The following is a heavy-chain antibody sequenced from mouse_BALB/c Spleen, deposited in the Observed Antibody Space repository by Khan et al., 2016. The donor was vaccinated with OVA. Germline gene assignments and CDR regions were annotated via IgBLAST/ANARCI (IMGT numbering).Heavy chain of an antibody. V-gene: IGHV1S81*02. CDR3: ARNAYVGNYFDY. CDR1: GYTFTNYW. J-gene: IGHJ2*01. D-gene: IGHD2-10*01. Sequence: QVQLQQPGAELVKPGASVILSCKASGYTFTNYWVHWVKQRPGQGLEWMGEIYPSDGRSNYNEKFRSKATLTVDKSSNTAYMQLNSLTSEDSSVYYCARNAYVGNYFDYWGQGTTLTVSS. CDR2: IYPSDGRS.